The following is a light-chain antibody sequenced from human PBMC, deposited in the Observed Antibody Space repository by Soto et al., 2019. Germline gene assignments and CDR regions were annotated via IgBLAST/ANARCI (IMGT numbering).Light chain of an antibody. CDR1: SSDVGGYNY. CDR2: EVS. CDR3: ISYTSSSTWV. V-gene: IGLV2-14*01. J-gene: IGLJ3*02. Sequence: QSAQTQPASVSGSPGQSITISCTGTSSDVGGYNYVSWYQQHPGKAPKLMIYEVSNRPSGVSDRFSGSRSGNTASLTISGLQAEDESDYYCISYTSSSTWVFGGGTKVTVL.